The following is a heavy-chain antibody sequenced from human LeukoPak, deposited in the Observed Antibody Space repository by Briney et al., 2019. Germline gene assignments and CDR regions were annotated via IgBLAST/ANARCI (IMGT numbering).Heavy chain of an antibody. D-gene: IGHD7-27*01. CDR1: GFTFSRYW. J-gene: IGHJ4*02. CDR2: IKEDGSEK. V-gene: IGHV3-7*03. Sequence: GGSLRLSCVASGFTFSRYWMSWARQAPGKGLQWVANIKEDGSEKYYVDSVKGRFTISRDNAKNSLHLHMISLRAEDTAVYYCARTGDSHYWGQGTLVTVSS. CDR3: ARTGDSHY.